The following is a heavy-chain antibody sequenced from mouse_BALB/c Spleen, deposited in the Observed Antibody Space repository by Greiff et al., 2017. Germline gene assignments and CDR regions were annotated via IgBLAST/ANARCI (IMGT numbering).Heavy chain of an antibody. CDR2: IDPENGDT. CDR1: GFNIKDYY. J-gene: IGHJ4*01. V-gene: IGHV14-4*02. CDR3: NAKGGNYGGYAMDY. D-gene: IGHD2-1*01. Sequence: EVQLQQSGAELVRSGASVKLSCTASGFNIKDYYMHWVKQRPEQGLEWIGWIDPENGDTEYAPKFQGKATMTADTSSNTAYLQLSSLTSEDTAVYYCNAKGGNYGGYAMDYWGQGTSVTVSS.